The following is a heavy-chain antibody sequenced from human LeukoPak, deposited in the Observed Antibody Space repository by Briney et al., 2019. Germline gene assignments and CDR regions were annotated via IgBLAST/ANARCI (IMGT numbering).Heavy chain of an antibody. CDR2: IYHSGST. CDR3: AREGGSYYGSNAFDI. CDR1: GGSISSSNW. D-gene: IGHD1-26*01. Sequence: SGTLSLTCAVSGGSISSSNWWSWVRPPPGKGLEWIGEIYHSGSTNYNPSLKSRVTISVDKSKNQFSLKLSSVTAADTAVYYCAREGGSYYGSNAFDIWGQGTMVTVSS. J-gene: IGHJ3*02. V-gene: IGHV4-4*02.